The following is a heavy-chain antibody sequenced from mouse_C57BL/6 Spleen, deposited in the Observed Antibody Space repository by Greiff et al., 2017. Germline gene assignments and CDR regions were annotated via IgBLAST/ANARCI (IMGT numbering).Heavy chain of an antibody. CDR3: ARRITTVVATGNAMDD. J-gene: IGHJ4*01. CDR2: IHPNSGST. Sequence: QVQLQQPGAELVKPGASVKLSCKASGYTFTSYWMHWVKQRPGQGLEWSGMIHPNSGSTNYNEKFKSKATLTVDKSSSTAYKQLSSLTSEDSAVYYCARRITTVVATGNAMDDWGQGTSVTVSS. D-gene: IGHD1-1*01. V-gene: IGHV1-64*01. CDR1: GYTFTSYW.